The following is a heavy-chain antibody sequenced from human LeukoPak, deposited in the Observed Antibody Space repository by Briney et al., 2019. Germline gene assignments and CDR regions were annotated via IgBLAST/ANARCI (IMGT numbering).Heavy chain of an antibody. J-gene: IGHJ4*02. CDR1: GFTFSSYA. Sequence: SGGSLRLSCAASGFTFSSYAMSWVRQAPGKGLEWVSSITSSSSYIYYADSLKGRFTISRDNAKNSLYLQMNSLRAEDTAIYYCARHVVAVGFDYWGQGTLVTVSS. D-gene: IGHD3-22*01. CDR2: ITSSSSYI. CDR3: ARHVVAVGFDY. V-gene: IGHV3-21*01.